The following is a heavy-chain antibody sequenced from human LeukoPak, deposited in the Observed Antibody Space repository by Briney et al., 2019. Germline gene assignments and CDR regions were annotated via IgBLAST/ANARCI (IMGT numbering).Heavy chain of an antibody. V-gene: IGHV1-69*05. J-gene: IGHJ4*02. D-gene: IGHD3-22*01. CDR1: GDTFSSYA. CDR3: ARGYDSSGYSLGYLDY. Sequence: SVKVSCKASGDTFSSYAISWVRQAPGQGLEWMGRIIPIFGTANYAQKFQGRVTITTDESTSTAYMELSSLRSEDTAVYYCARGYDSSGYSLGYLDYWGQGTLVTVSS. CDR2: IIPIFGTA.